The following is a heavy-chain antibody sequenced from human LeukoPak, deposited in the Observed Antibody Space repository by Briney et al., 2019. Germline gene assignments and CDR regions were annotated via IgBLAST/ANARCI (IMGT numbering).Heavy chain of an antibody. CDR2: IYYSGST. D-gene: IGHD6-19*01. CDR1: GGSISSYY. Sequence: SETLSLTCTVSGGSISSYYWSWIRQPPGKGLEWIGYIYYSGSTNYNPSLKSRVTISVDTSKNQFSPKLSSVTAADTAVYYCARLGAPQAVAGPSYYFDYWGQGTLVTVSS. J-gene: IGHJ4*02. V-gene: IGHV4-59*08. CDR3: ARLGAPQAVAGPSYYFDY.